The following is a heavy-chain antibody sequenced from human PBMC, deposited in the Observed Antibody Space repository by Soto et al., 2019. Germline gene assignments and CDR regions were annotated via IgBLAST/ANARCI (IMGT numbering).Heavy chain of an antibody. CDR3: ARLVYYYGSGTLSPNYYFDY. J-gene: IGHJ4*02. Sequence: PSETLSLTCTVSGGSISSSSYYWGWIRQPPGKGLEWIGSTHYSGSTYYNPSLKSRVTISVDTSKNQFSLKLSSVTAADTAVYYCARLVYYYGSGTLSPNYYFDYWGQGTLVTVSS. D-gene: IGHD3-10*01. V-gene: IGHV4-39*01. CDR1: GGSISSSSYY. CDR2: THYSGST.